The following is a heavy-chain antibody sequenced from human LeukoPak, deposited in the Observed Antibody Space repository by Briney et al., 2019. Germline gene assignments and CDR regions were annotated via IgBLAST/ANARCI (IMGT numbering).Heavy chain of an antibody. D-gene: IGHD3-22*01. CDR2: LSYDGSNR. CDR3: ARDYSLGYYYDSSGYPDAFDI. Sequence: GGSLRLSCAASGFTFSSFGMHWVRQAPGKGLEWVAVLSYDGSNRYYADSVKGRFTISRDNAKNSLYLQMNSLRAEDTAVYYCARDYSLGYYYDSSGYPDAFDIWGQGTMVTVSS. CDR1: GFTFSSFG. V-gene: IGHV3-30*03. J-gene: IGHJ3*02.